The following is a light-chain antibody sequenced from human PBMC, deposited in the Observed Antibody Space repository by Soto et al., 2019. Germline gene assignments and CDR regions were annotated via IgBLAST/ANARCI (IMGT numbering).Light chain of an antibody. J-gene: IGLJ2*01. V-gene: IGLV6-57*02. CDR1: SGTVVTTY. CDR3: QSSDSRNHVG. Sequence: NFLLAQPHSVSESPGKTVTISCTGSSGTVVTTYVQWYQQRPGSAPTTVIYEDNQRPSGLPDRFSGSIDRSSNSASLTSSGLKTEDEADYYWQSSDSRNHVGFGGGTQLTVL. CDR2: EDN.